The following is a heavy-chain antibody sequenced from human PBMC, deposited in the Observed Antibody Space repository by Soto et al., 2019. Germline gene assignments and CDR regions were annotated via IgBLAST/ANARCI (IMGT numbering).Heavy chain of an antibody. V-gene: IGHV4-59*08. CDR3: ARSSSASHRYFDY. D-gene: IGHD6-6*01. CDR2: IYYSGST. Sequence: SETLSLTCTVSGGSISSYYWSWIRQPPGKGLEWIGYIYYSGSTNYNPSLKSQVTISVDTSKNQFSLKLSSVTAADTAVYYCARSSSASHRYFDYWGQGTLVTVSS. CDR1: GGSISSYY. J-gene: IGHJ4*02.